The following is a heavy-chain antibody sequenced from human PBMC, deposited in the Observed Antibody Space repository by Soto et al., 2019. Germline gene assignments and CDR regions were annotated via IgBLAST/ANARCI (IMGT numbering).Heavy chain of an antibody. V-gene: IGHV1-8*01. D-gene: IGHD2-15*01. J-gene: IGHJ4*02. CDR3: ASYRSGGSCYNY. CDR2: MNPYSGNT. Sequence: ASVKVSCKASGYTFTNYDINCVRQAPGQGLEWMGWMNPYSGNTGYAQKFLGRVTMTRDTSIRTAYMELSSLKSEDTAVYYCASYRSGGSCYNYGXQGTLVTVS. CDR1: GYTFTNYD.